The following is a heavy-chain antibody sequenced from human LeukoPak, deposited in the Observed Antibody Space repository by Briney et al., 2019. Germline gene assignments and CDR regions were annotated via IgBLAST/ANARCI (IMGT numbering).Heavy chain of an antibody. J-gene: IGHJ4*02. CDR2: IYYSGST. CDR1: GGSISSSSYY. D-gene: IGHD6-19*01. V-gene: IGHV4-39*07. CDR3: ARVALIAVAGTLYYFDY. Sequence: SETLSLTCTVSGGSISSSSYYWGWIRQPPGKGLEWIGSIYYSGSTYYNPSLKSRVTISVDTSKNQFSLKLSSVTAADTAVYYCARVALIAVAGTLYYFDYWGQGTLVTVSS.